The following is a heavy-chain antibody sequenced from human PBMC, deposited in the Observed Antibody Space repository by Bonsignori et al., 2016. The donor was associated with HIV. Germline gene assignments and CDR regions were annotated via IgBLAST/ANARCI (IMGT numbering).Heavy chain of an antibody. V-gene: IGHV4-4*02. Sequence: QVQLQESGPGLVKPSGTLSLTCVVSGDSIINNHWYHWVRQSPGKGLEWIAEAFHAGNINYNPSLKSRVTMSMDKSKNQISLTVTSVSAADTAVYYCVREPVGWLAFDVWGRGTVGQRLF. CDR2: AFHAGNI. J-gene: IGHJ3*01. D-gene: IGHD6-19*01. CDR1: GDSIINNHW. CDR3: VREPVGWLAFDV.